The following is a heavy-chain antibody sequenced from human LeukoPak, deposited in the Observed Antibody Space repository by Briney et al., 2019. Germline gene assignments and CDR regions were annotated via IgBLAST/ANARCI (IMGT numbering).Heavy chain of an antibody. CDR1: GFTFSSYG. Sequence: GGSLRLSCAASGFTFSSYGMHWVRQAPGKGLEWVAVISYDGSNKYYADSVKGRFTISRDNSKNTLYLQMNSLRAEDTAVYYCAKDLRGGYSYVNDAFDIWGQGTMATVSS. CDR3: AKDLRGGYSYVNDAFDI. D-gene: IGHD5-18*01. V-gene: IGHV3-30*18. J-gene: IGHJ3*02. CDR2: ISYDGSNK.